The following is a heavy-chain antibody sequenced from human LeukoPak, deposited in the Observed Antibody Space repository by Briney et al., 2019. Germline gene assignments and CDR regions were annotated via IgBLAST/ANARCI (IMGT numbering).Heavy chain of an antibody. D-gene: IGHD3-22*01. Sequence: GGSLRLSCAAPGFSFTNYAMSWVRQAPARGPEWLSSMKGGGETFYADSVKGRFTLSRDDSRNTVYLQMNSLRAEDTAVYYCAKVHDSSGYYASGGNPYFDYWGQGTLVTVSS. CDR2: MKGGGET. CDR1: GFSFTNYA. J-gene: IGHJ4*02. V-gene: IGHV3-23*01. CDR3: AKVHDSSGYYASGGNPYFDY.